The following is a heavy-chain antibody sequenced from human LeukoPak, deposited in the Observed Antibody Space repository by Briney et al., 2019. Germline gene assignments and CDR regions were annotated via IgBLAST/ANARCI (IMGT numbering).Heavy chain of an antibody. V-gene: IGHV3-53*05. J-gene: IGHJ4*02. Sequence: GGSLRLSCAASGFNVSSDYMTWIRQAPGKGLEWVSLIYGADAAYYAESVRGRFMISRDNLKNTLFLQMNSLRVEDTAVYYCVTSTGQQFIPYDYWGQGTHVTVSS. D-gene: IGHD6-13*01. CDR1: GFNVSSDY. CDR2: IYGADAA. CDR3: VTSTGQQFIPYDY.